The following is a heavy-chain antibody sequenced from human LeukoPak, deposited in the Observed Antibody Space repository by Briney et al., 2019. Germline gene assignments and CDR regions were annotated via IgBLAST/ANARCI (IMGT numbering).Heavy chain of an antibody. CDR1: GFTFSSYA. V-gene: IGHV3-30*18. Sequence: GGSLRLSCAASGFTFSSYAMHWVRQAPAKGLEWVAVISYDGSNKFYADSVKGRFTISRDNSKNTLSLQMNSLRPEDTALYYCAKSENGYYYFDYWGQGTLVTVSS. J-gene: IGHJ4*02. D-gene: IGHD5-24*01. CDR3: AKSENGYYYFDY. CDR2: ISYDGSNK.